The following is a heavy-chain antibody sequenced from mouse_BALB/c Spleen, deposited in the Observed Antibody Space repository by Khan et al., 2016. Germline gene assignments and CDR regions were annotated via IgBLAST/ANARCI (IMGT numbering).Heavy chain of an antibody. D-gene: IGHD2-4*01. V-gene: IGHV14-3*02. CDR1: GFNIKDTY. CDR3: ASPPYCDYAWFAY. CDR2: IDPANGNT. Sequence: VQLQQPGAELVKPGASVKLSCTASGFNIKDTYMHWVKQRPEQGLEWIGRIDPANGNTKYDPKFQGKATITADTSSNTAYLQLSSLTSEDTAVYYCASPPYCDYAWFAYWGQGTLVTVSA. J-gene: IGHJ3*01.